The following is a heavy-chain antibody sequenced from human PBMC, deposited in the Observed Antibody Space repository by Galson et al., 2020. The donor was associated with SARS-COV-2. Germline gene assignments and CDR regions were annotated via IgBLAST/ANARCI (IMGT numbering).Heavy chain of an antibody. V-gene: IGHV1-8*01. D-gene: IGHD3-22*01. CDR3: ARGQKGTMIVVVIKYYYYYMDV. CDR1: GYPFTSYD. J-gene: IGHJ6*03. CDR2: MNPNSGNT. Sequence: ASVKVSCKASGYPFTSYDINWVRQAPGQGLEWMGWMNPNSGNTGYAQTFQGRVTMTRNTSISTAYMELSSLRSEDTAVYYCARGQKGTMIVVVIKYYYYYMDVRGKGTTVTVSS.